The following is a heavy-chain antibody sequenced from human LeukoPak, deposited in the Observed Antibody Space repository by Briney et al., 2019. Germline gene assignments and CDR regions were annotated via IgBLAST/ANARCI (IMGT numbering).Heavy chain of an antibody. CDR1: GFSVSNNY. D-gene: IGHD3-3*01. Sequence: GGSLRLSCAASGFSVSNNYLSWVRQPPGKGLEWVSVIHSGGRTKYADSVRDRFTISRDTAKNTVYLQMNSLRVDDTAAYYCSRPGSASGYWVHWGQGTLVTVSS. CDR2: IHSGGRT. V-gene: IGHV3-66*01. CDR3: SRPGSASGYWVH. J-gene: IGHJ4*02.